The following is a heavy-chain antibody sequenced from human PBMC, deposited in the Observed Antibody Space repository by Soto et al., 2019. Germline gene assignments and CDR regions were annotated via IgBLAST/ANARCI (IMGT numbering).Heavy chain of an antibody. Sequence: PSETLSLTCTGSGGSISGSDYHWGWIRQPPGQALLWLRYINCTGRTNYNPSLKSRVTISVNTYKNQFSRKLSSVTAADTAVYYWARRYGASFDYWGQGTLVTVSS. CDR3: ARRYGASFDY. J-gene: IGHJ4*02. CDR2: INCTGRT. CDR1: GGSISGSDYH. V-gene: IGHV4-39*07. D-gene: IGHD4-17*01.